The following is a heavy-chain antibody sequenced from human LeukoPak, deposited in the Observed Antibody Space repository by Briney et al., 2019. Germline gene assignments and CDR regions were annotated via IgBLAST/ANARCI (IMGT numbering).Heavy chain of an antibody. D-gene: IGHD3-10*01. CDR3: ARGYYGSGSHCCHMDV. J-gene: IGHJ6*03. V-gene: IGHV4-34*01. Sequence: SETLSLTCAVYVGSFSGYYWSWIRQPPGKGLEWIGEINHSGSTNYNSSLKSRVIISVDTSKNQFSMKLSSVTAADTAVYYCARGYYGSGSHCCHMDVWGKGTTITVS. CDR2: INHSGST. CDR1: VGSFSGYY.